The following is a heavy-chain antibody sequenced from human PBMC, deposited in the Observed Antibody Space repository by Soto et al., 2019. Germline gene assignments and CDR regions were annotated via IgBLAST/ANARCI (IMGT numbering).Heavy chain of an antibody. D-gene: IGHD6-19*01. CDR3: TRAQSDDNYFDP. CDR2: IYYSGGT. V-gene: IGHV4-61*08. J-gene: IGHJ5*02. Sequence: XATLSLTCTVSGAALSSGGYFDTWVRQPPGKGLEWLGYIYYSGGTNYNPSLKSRVTISLDKSKSQFSLRLISVTAADAAVYYRTRAQSDDNYFDPWGQGTLVTGSS. CDR1: GAALSSGGYF.